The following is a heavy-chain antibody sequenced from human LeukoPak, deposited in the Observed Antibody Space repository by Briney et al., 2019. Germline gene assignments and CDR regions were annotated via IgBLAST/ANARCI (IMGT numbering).Heavy chain of an antibody. CDR2: INAGNGNT. V-gene: IGHV1-3*01. J-gene: IGHJ4*02. Sequence: ASVKVSCKASGYTFTSYAMHWVRQAPGQRLEWMGWINAGNGNTKYSQKFQGRVTITRDTSASTAYMELSSLRSDDTAVYYCARVGSYYYDVLYFDYWGQGTLVTVSS. CDR3: ARVGSYYYDVLYFDY. CDR1: GYTFTSYA. D-gene: IGHD3-22*01.